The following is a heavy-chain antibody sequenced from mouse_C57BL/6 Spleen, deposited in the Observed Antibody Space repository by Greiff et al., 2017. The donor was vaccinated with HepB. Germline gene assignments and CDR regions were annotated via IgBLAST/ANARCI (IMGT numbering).Heavy chain of an antibody. D-gene: IGHD2-5*01. CDR3: ARSHYSNSDY. J-gene: IGHJ2*01. CDR1: GYAFSSSW. V-gene: IGHV1-82*01. CDR2: INPGDGDT. Sequence: VKLMESGPELVKPGASVKISCKASGYAFSSSWMNWVKQRPGKGLEWIGRINPGDGDTNYNGKFKGKATLTADKSSSTAYMQLSSLTSEDSAVYFCARSHYSNSDYWGQGTTLTVSS.